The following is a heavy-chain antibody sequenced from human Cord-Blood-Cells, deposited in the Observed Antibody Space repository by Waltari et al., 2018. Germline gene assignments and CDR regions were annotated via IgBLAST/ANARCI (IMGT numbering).Heavy chain of an antibody. D-gene: IGHD2-21*02. CDR2: LNPSRGGT. Sequence: QVQLVQSGAEVQKPGASVKVSCTASGYSFTGYYMPWVRQACGQGLEWMGWLNPSRGGTKQAHKFQVMVTMTKGTSIRTAYMVLSRLRSVETAVYYCVRWWRLYDAYGIWGQGTMVTVSS. CDR3: VRWWRLYDAYGI. CDR1: GYSFTGYY. V-gene: IGHV1-2*07. J-gene: IGHJ3*02.